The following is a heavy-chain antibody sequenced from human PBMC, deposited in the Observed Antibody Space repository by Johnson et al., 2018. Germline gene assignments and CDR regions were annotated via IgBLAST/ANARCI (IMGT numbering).Heavy chain of an antibody. CDR1: RFTFSSYS. D-gene: IGHD6-13*01. J-gene: IGHJ3*02. CDR3: AKHIAIGQDAFEM. CDR2: IGGGNAGPT. Sequence: VQLVESGGDLVQPGGSLRLSCAASRFTFSSYSMAWVRQPPGKGLEWVSIIGGGNAGPTHYGDSVKGRFTISRDNSKNTLYLQMNSLRVEDTAVDYCAKHIAIGQDAFEMWGQGTMVTVSS. V-gene: IGHV3-23*04.